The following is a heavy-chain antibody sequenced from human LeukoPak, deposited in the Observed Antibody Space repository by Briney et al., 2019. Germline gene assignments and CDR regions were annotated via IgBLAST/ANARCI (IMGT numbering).Heavy chain of an antibody. J-gene: IGHJ4*02. D-gene: IGHD4-17*01. Sequence: VGALRLSCAAPRFSSDEDVMHWVRQAPGKGLEWVAAIWYDGSNKYYGDFVKGRFAISRDNSKNTLYLQMNSLRAEDTAAYYCARAGYGDPHFDFWGQGTLVTVSS. V-gene: IGHV3-33*08. CDR3: ARAGYGDPHFDF. CDR1: RFSSDEDV. CDR2: IWYDGSNK.